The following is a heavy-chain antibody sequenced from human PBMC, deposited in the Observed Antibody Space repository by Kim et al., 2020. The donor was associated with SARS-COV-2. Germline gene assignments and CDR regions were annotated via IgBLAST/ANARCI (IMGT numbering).Heavy chain of an antibody. V-gene: IGHV3-21*01. Sequence: GGSLRLSCAASGFTFSSYSMNWVRQAPGKGLEWVSSISSSSSYIYYADSVKGRFTISRDNAKNSLYLQMNSLRAEDTAVYYCARSPHDYGDYYYYYGIDVWGQGTTVTVSS. CDR2: ISSSSSYI. CDR3: ARSPHDYGDYYYYYGIDV. CDR1: GFTFSSYS. J-gene: IGHJ6*02. D-gene: IGHD4-17*01.